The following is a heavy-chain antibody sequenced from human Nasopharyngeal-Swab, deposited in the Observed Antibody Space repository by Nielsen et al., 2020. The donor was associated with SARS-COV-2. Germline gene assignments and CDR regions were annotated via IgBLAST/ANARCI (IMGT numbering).Heavy chain of an antibody. D-gene: IGHD4-17*01. CDR3: ARVPDYGEPPDY. J-gene: IGHJ4*02. CDR2: IIPIFGTA. Sequence: VRQMPGKGLEWMGGIIPIFGTANYAQKFQGRVTITADKSTSTAYMELSSLRSEDTAVYYCARVPDYGEPPDYWGQGTLVTVSS. V-gene: IGHV1-69*06.